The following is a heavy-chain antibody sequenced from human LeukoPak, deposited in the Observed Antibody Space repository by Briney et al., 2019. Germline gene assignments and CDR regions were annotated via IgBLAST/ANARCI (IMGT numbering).Heavy chain of an antibody. Sequence: GGSLRLSCAASGFTFRSYRMNWVRQAPGKGLEWVASIKQGESERYYVDSVNGRFTSSRDNAKNSLYLQMNSLRAEDTAVYYCARGDNSAFDIWGQGTMVTVSS. CDR3: ARGDNSAFDI. J-gene: IGHJ3*02. V-gene: IGHV3-7*04. D-gene: IGHD3-22*01. CDR2: IKQGESER. CDR1: GFTFRSYR.